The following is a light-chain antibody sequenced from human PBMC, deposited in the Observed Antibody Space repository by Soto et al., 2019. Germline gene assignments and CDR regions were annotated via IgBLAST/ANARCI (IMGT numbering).Light chain of an antibody. CDR1: QSISRS. V-gene: IGKV1-5*01. CDR3: QQYGSSPS. CDR2: DAS. Sequence: DIQMTQSPSTLSASVGDRVTITCRASQSISRSLAWYQQKSGKAPKLLIYDASSLESGVPSRFSGSGFGTEFTLTISRLDPEDFAVYYCQQYGSSPSFGQGTKVEIK. J-gene: IGKJ1*01.